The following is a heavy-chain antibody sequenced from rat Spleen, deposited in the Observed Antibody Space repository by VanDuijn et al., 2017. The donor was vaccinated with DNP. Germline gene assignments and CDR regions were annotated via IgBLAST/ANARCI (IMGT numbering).Heavy chain of an antibody. V-gene: IGHV4-2*01. CDR2: INKDSSTI. CDR3: ARAVATGFDY. D-gene: IGHD1-3*01. Sequence: EVQLVESGGGLVQPGRSLKLSCAASGFNFNDYWMGWVRQAPGKGLEWIGEINKDSSTINYNPSLKDKFTISRDNAQNTLYLQMSKLGSEDTAIYYCARAVATGFDYWGQGVMVTVSS. CDR1: GFNFNDYW. J-gene: IGHJ2*01.